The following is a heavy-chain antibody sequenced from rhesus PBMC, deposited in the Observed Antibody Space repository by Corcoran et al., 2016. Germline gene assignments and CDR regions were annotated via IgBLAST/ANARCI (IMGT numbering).Heavy chain of an antibody. CDR1: GGSMLRAYS. D-gene: IGHD5-24*01. CDR3: ARGGSSGDSTRGGGFDF. J-gene: IGHJ3*01. Sequence: QVQLQESVPGVVKPSATLSLTCAVSGGSMLRAYSWSWIRRPPGKGLEWIGYIYGSSGITNYNPSLKNRGTISKDTAKNQFSLKMASVTAADTAVYYCARGGSSGDSTRGGGFDFWGQGLRVTV. CDR2: IYGSSGIT. V-gene: IGHV4-76*01.